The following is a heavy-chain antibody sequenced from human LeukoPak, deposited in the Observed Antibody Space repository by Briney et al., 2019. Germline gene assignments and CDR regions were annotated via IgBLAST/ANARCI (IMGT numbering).Heavy chain of an antibody. CDR2: ISYDGSNK. V-gene: IGHV3-30*18. CDR3: AKDRFPYCSSTSCYDTGIDY. CDR1: GFTFSSYG. J-gene: IGHJ4*02. D-gene: IGHD2-2*01. Sequence: GRSLRLSCAASGFTFSSYGMHWVRQAPGKGLEWVAVISYDGSNKYYADSVKGRFTISRDNSKNTLYLQVNSLRAEDTAVYYCAKDRFPYCSSTSCYDTGIDYWGQGTLVTVSS.